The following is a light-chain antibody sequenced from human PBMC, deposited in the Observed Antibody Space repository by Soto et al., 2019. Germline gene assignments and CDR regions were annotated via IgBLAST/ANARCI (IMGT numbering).Light chain of an antibody. V-gene: IGKV3D-15*01. Sequence: EILMTQSPATLSVSPGERATLSCRASQSLNRNLAWYQQKPGQAPRLIIYGASTRASGIPARFSGSGSGTECTLTISSLQSEDFALYYCQHYNDWPPAFTFGPGTKVDL. CDR3: QHYNDWPPAFT. CDR1: QSLNRN. CDR2: GAS. J-gene: IGKJ3*01.